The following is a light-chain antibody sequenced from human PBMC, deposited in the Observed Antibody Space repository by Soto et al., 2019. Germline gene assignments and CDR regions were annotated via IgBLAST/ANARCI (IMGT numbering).Light chain of an antibody. CDR1: QAISNY. CDR3: QQYKTYPFT. Sequence: DIQMTQSPSSLSASVGDRVTITCRASQAISNYLAWFQQKPGKSPKSLIYAASSFQSGVPSKFSDSGSGTAFTLTFSSLQPEDFATYHCQQYKTYPFTFGPGTKVDV. V-gene: IGKV1-16*02. CDR2: AAS. J-gene: IGKJ3*01.